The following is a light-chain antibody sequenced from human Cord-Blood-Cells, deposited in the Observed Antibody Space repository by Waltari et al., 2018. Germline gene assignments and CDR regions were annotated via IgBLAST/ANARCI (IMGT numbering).Light chain of an antibody. Sequence: QSALAQPASVSGSPGQSITISCTGTSSDVGGYNNVPWYQQHPGKAPKLMIYDVSNRPSGVSNRFSGSKSGNTASLTISGLRAEDEADYYCCSYAGSYTYVFGTGTKVTVL. J-gene: IGLJ1*01. CDR3: CSYAGSYTYV. CDR2: DVS. V-gene: IGLV2-14*01. CDR1: SSDVGGYNN.